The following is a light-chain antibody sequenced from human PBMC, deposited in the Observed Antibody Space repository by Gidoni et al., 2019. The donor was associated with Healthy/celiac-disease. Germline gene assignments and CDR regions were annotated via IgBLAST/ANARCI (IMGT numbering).Light chain of an antibody. CDR3: QQYNNWPGFPYHPTYT. J-gene: IGKJ2*01. CDR1: QSVSSN. V-gene: IGKV3-15*01. Sequence: EIVITQSPATLSVSPGERATLSCRASQSVSSNLAWYQQKPGQAPRLLIYGASTRATGIPARFSGSGSGTEFTLTISSLQSEDFAVYYCQQYNNWPGFPYHPTYTFGQGTKLEIK. CDR2: GAS.